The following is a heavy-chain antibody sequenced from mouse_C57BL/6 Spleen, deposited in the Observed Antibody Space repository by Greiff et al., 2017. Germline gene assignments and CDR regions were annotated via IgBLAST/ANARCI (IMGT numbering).Heavy chain of an antibody. CDR2: FYPGSGSI. V-gene: IGHV1-62-2*01. D-gene: IGHD1-1*01. CDR3: ARHEDRTDYGLDY. J-gene: IGHJ2*01. Sequence: VKVVESGAELVKPGASVKLSCKASGYTFTEYTIHWVKQRSGQGLEWIGWFYPGSGSIKYNEKFQDKATLTADKSSSTVYMELSRLTSEDSAVYFCARHEDRTDYGLDYWGQGTTLTVSS. CDR1: GYTFTEYT.